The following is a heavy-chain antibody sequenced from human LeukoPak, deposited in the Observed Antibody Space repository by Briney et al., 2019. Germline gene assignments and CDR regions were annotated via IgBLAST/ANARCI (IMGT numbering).Heavy chain of an antibody. CDR2: IKSDGKST. J-gene: IGHJ4*02. CDR1: GFTFSSYW. Sequence: GGSLRLSCAASGFTFSSYWMHWVREAPGEGLLGVSRIKSDGKSTSYADSVKGRFTISRDNAKNTLYLQMNSLRAEDTAVYYCARLRCSGGSCYYDYWGQGTLVTVSS. V-gene: IGHV3-74*01. CDR3: ARLRCSGGSCYYDY. D-gene: IGHD2-15*01.